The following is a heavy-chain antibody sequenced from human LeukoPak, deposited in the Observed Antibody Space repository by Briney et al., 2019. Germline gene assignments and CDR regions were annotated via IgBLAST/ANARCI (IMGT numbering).Heavy chain of an antibody. D-gene: IGHD2-2*03. Sequence: GGSLRLSCVASGFALINYNMIWVRQAPGKEPEWISILNPTATSVMYADSLKGRFSVSRDNAKNTFFLHMNRLTVEDTAMYHCARDRGWIRDYWGRGTPVTVSS. CDR1: GFALINYN. V-gene: IGHV3-11*01. J-gene: IGHJ4*02. CDR2: LNPTATSV. CDR3: ARDRGWIRDY.